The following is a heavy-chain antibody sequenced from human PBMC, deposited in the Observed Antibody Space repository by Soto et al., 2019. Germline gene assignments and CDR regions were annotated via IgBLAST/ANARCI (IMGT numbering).Heavy chain of an antibody. D-gene: IGHD3-22*01. CDR3: AGGDYYHSSGYYFYYYTMDV. J-gene: IGHJ6*01. V-gene: IGHV4-39*01. CDR1: GGSISSSSYY. CDR2: VYNGGST. Sequence: SETLSLTCTVSGGSISSSSYYWGWIRQPPGKGQEGIGNVYNGGSTYYNPSLKSRVTISVETTKNQFSLKLSADPAADKAEYNCAGGDYYHSSGYYFYYYTMDVWGQGTTVTVSS.